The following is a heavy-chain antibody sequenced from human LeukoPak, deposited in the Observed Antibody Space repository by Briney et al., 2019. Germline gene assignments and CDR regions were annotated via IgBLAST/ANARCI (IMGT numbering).Heavy chain of an antibody. CDR3: AQSIAVPRIPTFDV. CDR2: INPNSGGT. J-gene: IGHJ3*01. Sequence: ASVRVSCKASEYTFSGHFIHWMRQAPGQGLEWVGWINPNSGGTNYAQKFQGRVTLTRDTSAGTAYMDLSSLRTDDTAVYYCAQSIAVPRIPTFDVWGQGTVVAVSS. D-gene: IGHD6-19*01. V-gene: IGHV1-2*02. CDR1: EYTFSGHF.